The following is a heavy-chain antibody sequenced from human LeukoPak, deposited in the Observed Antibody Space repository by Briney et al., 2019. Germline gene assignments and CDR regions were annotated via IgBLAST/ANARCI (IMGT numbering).Heavy chain of an antibody. CDR2: INAGNGNT. CDR1: GYTFTSYD. J-gene: IGHJ4*02. Sequence: ASVKVSCKASGYTFTSYDINWVRQAPGQRLEWMGWINAGNGNTKYSQKFQGRVTITRDTSASTAYMELSSLRSEDTAVYYCARDQSGYSYGYNFDYWGQGTLVTVSS. CDR3: ARDQSGYSYGYNFDY. V-gene: IGHV1-3*01. D-gene: IGHD5-18*01.